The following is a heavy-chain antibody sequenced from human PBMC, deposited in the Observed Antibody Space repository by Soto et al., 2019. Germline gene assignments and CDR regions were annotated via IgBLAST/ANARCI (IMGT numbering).Heavy chain of an antibody. Sequence: LRLSCAASGFTFSSYGMHWVRQAPGKGLEWVAVISYDGSNKYYADSVKGRFTISRDNSKNTLYLQMNSLRAEDTAVYYCAKDSHYDSSVYHYWGQGTMVTVSS. V-gene: IGHV3-30*18. CDR2: ISYDGSNK. CDR1: GFTFSSYG. J-gene: IGHJ4*02. CDR3: AKDSHYDSSVYHY. D-gene: IGHD3-22*01.